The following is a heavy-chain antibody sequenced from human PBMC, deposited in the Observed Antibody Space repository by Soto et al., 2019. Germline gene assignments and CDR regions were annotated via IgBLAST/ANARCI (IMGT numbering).Heavy chain of an antibody. CDR3: ERDGTTGAAGVVGNDAYGD. Sequence: GASVKVSGKAPGYTFTSYGISWVRQAPGQGLEWMGWISAYNGNTNYAQKLQGRVTMTTDTSTSTAHMELRSLRSDDTAVYYCERDGTTGAAGVVGNDAYGDWGEGTMVTV. J-gene: IGHJ3*01. V-gene: IGHV1-18*01. CDR2: ISAYNGNT. D-gene: IGHD1-1*01. CDR1: GYTFTSYG.